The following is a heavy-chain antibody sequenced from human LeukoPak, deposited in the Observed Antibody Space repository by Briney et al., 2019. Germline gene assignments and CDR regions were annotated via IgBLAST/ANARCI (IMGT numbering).Heavy chain of an antibody. CDR3: ARSGILTGHYYYYGMDV. J-gene: IGHJ6*02. CDR2: IYYSGST. D-gene: IGHD3-9*01. CDR1: GGSISSYY. V-gene: IGHV4-59*08. Sequence: SETLSLTCTVSGGSISSYYWSWIRQPPGKGLEWVGYIYYSGSTNYNPSLKSQVTISVDTSKNQFSLKLSSVTAADTAVYYCARSGILTGHYYYYGMDVWGQGTTVTVSS.